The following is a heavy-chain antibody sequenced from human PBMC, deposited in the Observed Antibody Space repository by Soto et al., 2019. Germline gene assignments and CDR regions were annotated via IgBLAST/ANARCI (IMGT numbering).Heavy chain of an antibody. V-gene: IGHV4-31*03. J-gene: IGHJ4*02. Sequence: QVQLQESGPGLVKPSQTLSLTCTVSGGSISSGGYYWNWIRQHPGKGLEWIGYIYYNAGTYYNPSLRSRLTISVDKSKNQFSLNLSSVTAADTAVYYCARAEDSPGYVDHWGQGALVTGSS. CDR2: IYYNAGT. D-gene: IGHD2-15*01. CDR1: GGSISSGGYY. CDR3: ARAEDSPGYVDH.